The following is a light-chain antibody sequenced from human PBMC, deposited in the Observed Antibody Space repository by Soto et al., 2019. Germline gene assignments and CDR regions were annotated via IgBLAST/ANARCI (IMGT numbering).Light chain of an antibody. CDR2: GAS. CDR3: HQYNNWPPYT. J-gene: IGKJ2*01. V-gene: IGKV3-15*01. CDR1: QSVSSN. Sequence: EIVMTQSPATLSVSPGERATLSCRASQSVSSNLAWYQQKPGQAPRILIYGASTRATGIPARFSGSGSGTEFTLTISSLQSEDFAVYYCHQYNNWPPYTFGQGTKLEIK.